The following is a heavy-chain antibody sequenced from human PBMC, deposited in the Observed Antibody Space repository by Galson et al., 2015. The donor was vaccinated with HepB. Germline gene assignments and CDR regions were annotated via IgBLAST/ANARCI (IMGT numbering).Heavy chain of an antibody. J-gene: IGHJ3*02. V-gene: IGHV4-59*12. Sequence: SETLSLTCSVSGASMNTDYWTWIRQSPGQRLEWVGYVHHSGAANYNPSLKSRVTMSIDTSKNHFSLNLRSVTAADTAMYFCTRVFGQKCGGTTCFRGAFDIWGPGTRVIVSS. D-gene: IGHD3/OR15-3a*01. CDR2: VHHSGAA. CDR1: GASMNTDY. CDR3: TRVFGQKCGGTTCFRGAFDI.